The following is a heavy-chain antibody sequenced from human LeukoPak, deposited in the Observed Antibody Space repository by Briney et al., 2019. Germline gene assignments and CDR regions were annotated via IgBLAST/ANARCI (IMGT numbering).Heavy chain of an antibody. CDR3: ASFSGYDSRASFDY. CDR1: GGSISSSNW. CDR2: IYHSGST. Sequence: PSETLSLTCAVSGGSISSSNWWSWVRQPPGKGLEWIGEIYHSGSTNYNPSLKSRVTISVDKSKNQFSLKLSSVTAADTAVYYCASFSGYDSRASFDYWGQGTLVTVSS. J-gene: IGHJ4*02. V-gene: IGHV4-4*02. D-gene: IGHD5-12*01.